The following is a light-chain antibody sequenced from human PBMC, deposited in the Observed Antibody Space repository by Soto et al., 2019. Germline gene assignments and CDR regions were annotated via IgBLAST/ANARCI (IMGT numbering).Light chain of an antibody. CDR2: LGS. V-gene: IGKV2-28*01. Sequence: IVVTQSPLSLPVTPGETASISCRSNQSLLHVNGYSYLDWYLQKPGQSPQLLIYLGSNRVSGVPDRFSGSGSGTEFTLTVSRVEAEDVGVYYCMQALQTPPTFGQGTKVDIK. CDR1: QSLLHVNGYSY. CDR3: MQALQTPPT. J-gene: IGKJ1*01.